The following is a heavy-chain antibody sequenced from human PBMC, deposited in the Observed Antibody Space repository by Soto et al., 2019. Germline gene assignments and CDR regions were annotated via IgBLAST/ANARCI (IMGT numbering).Heavy chain of an antibody. Sequence: SGPTLVNPTETLTLTCRVSGFSLTNGRMGVSWIRQPPGKALEWLAHFFSDAERSYSTSMQSRLNMYKDSSGSQVVLTMTNMAPADTATYFCARMDGDYNYYGLDVWGHGIAVTVSS. CDR2: FFSDAER. V-gene: IGHV2-26*01. J-gene: IGHJ6*02. CDR3: ARMDGDYNYYGLDV. D-gene: IGHD4-17*01. CDR1: GFSLTNGRMG.